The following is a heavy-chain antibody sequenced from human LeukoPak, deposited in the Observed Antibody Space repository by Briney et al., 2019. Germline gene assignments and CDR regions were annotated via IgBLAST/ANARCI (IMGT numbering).Heavy chain of an antibody. CDR2: ITGDGGDT. Sequence: GGSLRLSCAASGFTFSSFAMSWVRQAPGKGLEWVSIITGDGGDTKYADSVKGRFTISRDNSKNTLYLQMNSLRAEDTAVYYCAKDPLRDPVVPAAIIDYWGQGTLVTVSS. D-gene: IGHD2-2*02. CDR1: GFTFSSFA. CDR3: AKDPLRDPVVPAAIIDY. J-gene: IGHJ4*02. V-gene: IGHV3-23*01.